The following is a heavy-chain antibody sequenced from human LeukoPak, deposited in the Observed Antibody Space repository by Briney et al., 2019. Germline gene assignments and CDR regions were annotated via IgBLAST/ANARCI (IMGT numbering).Heavy chain of an antibody. CDR1: GGSISSSSYY. CDR3: ARHHHNWNWDY. J-gene: IGHJ4*02. CDR2: IYYSGST. V-gene: IGHV4-39*01. D-gene: IGHD1-1*01. Sequence: PSETLSLTCTVSGGSISSSSYYWGWIRQPPGKGLEWIGSIYYSGSTYYNPSLKSRVTISVDTSKNQFSLKLSSVTAADTAVYHCARHHHNWNWDYWGQGTLVTVSS.